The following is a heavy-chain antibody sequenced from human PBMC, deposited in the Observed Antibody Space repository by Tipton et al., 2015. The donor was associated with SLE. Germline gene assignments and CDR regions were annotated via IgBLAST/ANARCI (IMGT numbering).Heavy chain of an antibody. CDR2: INHRGRT. J-gene: IGHJ4*02. V-gene: IGHV4-34*01. Sequence: LRLSCAVYGGSFSDYYWSWIRQPPGKGLEWVGEINHRGRTNCNPSLKSRVTISVDTSKNQFSLKLSSVTAADTAVYYCAGSGRYSDSWGQGMLVTVSS. CDR1: GGSFSDYY. D-gene: IGHD1-26*01. CDR3: AGSGRYSDS.